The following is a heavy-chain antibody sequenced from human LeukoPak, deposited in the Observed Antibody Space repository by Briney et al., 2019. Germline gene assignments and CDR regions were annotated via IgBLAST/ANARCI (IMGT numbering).Heavy chain of an antibody. D-gene: IGHD3-22*01. Sequence: SETLSLTCAVSGGSIGNIDWWTWVCQPPGKGLEWIGEVFHTGTANYNPSLKSRLTISVDTSKNQFSLRLTSVTAADTAVYYCARDHYYYDSSGYYYDDAFDIWGQGTMVTVSS. CDR3: ARDHYYYDSSGYYYDDAFDI. CDR1: GGSIGNIDW. J-gene: IGHJ3*02. V-gene: IGHV4-4*02. CDR2: VFHTGTA.